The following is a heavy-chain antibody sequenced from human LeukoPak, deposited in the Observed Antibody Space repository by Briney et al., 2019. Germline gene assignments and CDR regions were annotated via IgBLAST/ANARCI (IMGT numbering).Heavy chain of an antibody. CDR1: GYTFTGYY. CDR3: ARSQYITMIVARLYQFDD. Sequence: ASVKVSCKASGYTFTGYYMHWVRQAPGQGLEWMGWINPNSGVTNYAQKFQGRVTMTRDTSTSTVYMELSSLRSEDTAVYYCARSQYITMIVARLYQFDDWGQGTLVTVSS. V-gene: IGHV1-2*02. J-gene: IGHJ4*02. CDR2: INPNSGVT. D-gene: IGHD3-22*01.